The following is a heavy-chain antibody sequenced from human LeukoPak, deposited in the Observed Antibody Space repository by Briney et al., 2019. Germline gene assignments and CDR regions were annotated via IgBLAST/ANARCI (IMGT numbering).Heavy chain of an antibody. CDR1: GFSFSSYG. CDR3: TKMVPLRFYDTSGQTY. D-gene: IGHD2/OR15-2a*01. CDR2: IQFDGSNI. J-gene: IGHJ4*02. Sequence: TGGSLRLSCVASGFSFSSYGMNWVRQAPGKGLEWVAFIQFDGSNIFYGDSVKGRFTVSRDNFQKTLYLQMDGLRAEDAAVYYCTKMVPLRFYDTSGQTYWGQGSLVTVSS. V-gene: IGHV3-30*02.